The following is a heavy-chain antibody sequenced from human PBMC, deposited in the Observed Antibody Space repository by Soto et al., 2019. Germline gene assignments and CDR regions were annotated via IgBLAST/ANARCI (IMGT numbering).Heavy chain of an antibody. J-gene: IGHJ3*02. Sequence: GVSLRLSCAASGFTFSSYSMNWVRQAPGKGLEWVSSISSSSSYIYYADSVKGRFTISRDNAKNSLYLQMNSLRAEDTAVYYCAREQGPHYDILTGYYIGNAFDIWGQGTMVTVSS. CDR3: AREQGPHYDILTGYYIGNAFDI. CDR2: ISSSSSYI. V-gene: IGHV3-21*01. CDR1: GFTFSSYS. D-gene: IGHD3-9*01.